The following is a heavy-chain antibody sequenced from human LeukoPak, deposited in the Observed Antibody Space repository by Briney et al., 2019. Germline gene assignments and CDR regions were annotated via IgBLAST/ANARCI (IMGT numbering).Heavy chain of an antibody. D-gene: IGHD3-9*01. V-gene: IGHV4-34*01. CDR1: GGSFSGYY. CDR3: ARVSPLTGYYRDY. J-gene: IGHJ4*02. Sequence: SETLSLTCAVYGGSFSGYYWSWIRQPPGKGLEWIGEINHSGSIEYNPSLKSRVTISVDTSRNEFSLNLRSVTAADTAVYYCARVSPLTGYYRDYWGQGTLVTVSS. CDR2: INHSGSI.